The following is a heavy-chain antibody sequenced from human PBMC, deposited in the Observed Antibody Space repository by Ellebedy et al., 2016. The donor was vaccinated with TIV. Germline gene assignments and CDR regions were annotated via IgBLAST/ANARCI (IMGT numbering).Heavy chain of an antibody. Sequence: GESLKISCAASGFTFSYYWMNWVRQTPGKGLGWVSRINSVGSITSYADSLKGRFTISIDNAKNTPYLQMNSLTAEDTAIYYCARANQQLPRVVAFWGQGTLVTVSS. CDR1: GFTFSYYW. CDR2: INSVGSIT. J-gene: IGHJ4*02. V-gene: IGHV3-74*01. CDR3: ARANQQLPRVVAF. D-gene: IGHD6-13*01.